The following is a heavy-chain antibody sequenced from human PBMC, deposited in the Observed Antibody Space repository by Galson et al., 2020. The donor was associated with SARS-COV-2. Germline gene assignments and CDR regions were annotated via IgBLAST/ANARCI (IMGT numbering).Heavy chain of an antibody. D-gene: IGHD2-2*01. Sequence: SETLSLTCTVSGGSISSYYWSWIRQPPGKGLEWIGYIYYSGSTNYNPSLKSRVTISVDTSKNQFSLKLSSVTAADTAVYYCARSPGGGYCSSTSCPDYYYYGMDVWGQGTTVTVSS. CDR1: GGSISSYY. V-gene: IGHV4-59*08. CDR2: IYYSGST. J-gene: IGHJ6*02. CDR3: ARSPGGGYCSSTSCPDYYYYGMDV.